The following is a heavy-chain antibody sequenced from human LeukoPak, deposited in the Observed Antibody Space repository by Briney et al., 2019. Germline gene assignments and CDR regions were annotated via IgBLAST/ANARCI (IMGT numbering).Heavy chain of an antibody. CDR1: GGTFSSYA. Sequence: ASVKVSCKASGGTFSSYAISWVRQAPGQGLEWMGRIIPIFGTANYAQKFQGRVTITTDESTSTAYMELSSLRSEDTAVYYCARAPITRFLEWSPIDAFDIWGQGTMVTVSS. V-gene: IGHV1-69*05. D-gene: IGHD3-3*01. CDR2: IIPIFGTA. CDR3: ARAPITRFLEWSPIDAFDI. J-gene: IGHJ3*02.